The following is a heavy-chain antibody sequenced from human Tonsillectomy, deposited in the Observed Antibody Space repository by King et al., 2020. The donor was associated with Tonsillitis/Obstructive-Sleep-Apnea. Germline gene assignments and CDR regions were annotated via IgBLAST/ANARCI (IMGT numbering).Heavy chain of an antibody. J-gene: IGHJ3*02. D-gene: IGHD3-3*01. Sequence: VQLQQWGAGLLKPSETLSLTCAVYGGSFRGFYWSWIRQPPGKGLEWIGEINHSGSTNYNPSLKSRDTISVDTSENQFSLKLTSVTAADTAVYYCARQGGGFGAFDIWGQGTMVTVSS. CDR2: INHSGST. CDR1: GGSFRGFY. CDR3: ARQGGGFGAFDI. V-gene: IGHV4-34*01.